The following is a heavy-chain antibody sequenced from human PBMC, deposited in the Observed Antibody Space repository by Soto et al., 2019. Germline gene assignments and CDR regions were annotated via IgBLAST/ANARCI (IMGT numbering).Heavy chain of an antibody. CDR2: IRAYNGNT. CDR1: GYTFATYA. CDR3: ARVGGALGDLDY. V-gene: IGHV1-18*01. J-gene: IGHJ4*02. D-gene: IGHD3-16*01. Sequence: QVQLVQSGPELKKPGTSVTVSCKASGYTFATYAVSWVRQAPGQGLEWMGWIRAYNGNTINAQNFQGRVTLTTDTSTSTAYMALTSLTSDDTAVYYCARVGGALGDLDYWGQGTLVTVSS.